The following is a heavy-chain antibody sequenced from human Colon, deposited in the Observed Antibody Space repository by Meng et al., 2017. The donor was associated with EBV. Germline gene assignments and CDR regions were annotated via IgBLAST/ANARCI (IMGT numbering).Heavy chain of an antibody. D-gene: IGHD3-10*01. Sequence: QLVQSRAGVKKPGSSVQVSCKTSGGTFSSYAISWVRQAPGQGLEWLGGLIPMFGAPNYAQKFQGRVTITADEYTSTHFMELSSLRSEDTAVYYCASESGRGYTPDYWGQGTLVTVSS. CDR3: ASESGRGYTPDY. CDR1: GGTFSSYA. J-gene: IGHJ4*02. CDR2: LIPMFGAP. V-gene: IGHV1-69*01.